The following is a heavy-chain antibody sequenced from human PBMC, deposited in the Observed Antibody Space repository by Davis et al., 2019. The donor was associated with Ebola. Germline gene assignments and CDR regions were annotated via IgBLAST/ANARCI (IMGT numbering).Heavy chain of an antibody. V-gene: IGHV3-74*01. CDR1: GFTFSSYW. CDR2: INSDGSST. Sequence: GESLKISCAASGFTFSSYWIHWVRQAPGKGLVWVSRINSDGSSTSYADSVKGRFTISRDNAKNTLYLQMNSLRAEDTAVYYCVSDWEYYFDYWGQGTLVTVSS. D-gene: IGHD1-26*01. J-gene: IGHJ4*02. CDR3: VSDWEYYFDY.